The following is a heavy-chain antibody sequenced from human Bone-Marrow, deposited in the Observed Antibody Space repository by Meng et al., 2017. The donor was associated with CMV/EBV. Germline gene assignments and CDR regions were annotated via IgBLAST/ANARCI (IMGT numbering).Heavy chain of an antibody. CDR1: GGTFSSYA. D-gene: IGHD3-3*01. Sequence: SVKVSCKASGGTFSSYAISWVRQAPGQGLEWMGGIIPIFGTANYAQKFQGRVTMTTDESTSTACMELSSLRSEDTDVYYCARDFWSGPPYYGMDVWGQGTTVSVSS. V-gene: IGHV1-69*05. CDR2: IIPIFGTA. CDR3: ARDFWSGPPYYGMDV. J-gene: IGHJ6*02.